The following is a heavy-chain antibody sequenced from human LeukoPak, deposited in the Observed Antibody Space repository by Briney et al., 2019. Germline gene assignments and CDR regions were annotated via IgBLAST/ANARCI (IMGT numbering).Heavy chain of an antibody. V-gene: IGHV3-48*04. Sequence: GGSLRLSCAASGFTFSSYSMNWVRQAPGKGLEWVSYISSSSSTIYYADSVKGRFTISRDNAKNTLYLQMNSLRAEDTAVYYCARDTHPPYYYYYYYMDVWGKGTTVTISS. CDR2: ISSSSSTI. J-gene: IGHJ6*03. CDR1: GFTFSSYS. CDR3: ARDTHPPYYYYYYYMDV.